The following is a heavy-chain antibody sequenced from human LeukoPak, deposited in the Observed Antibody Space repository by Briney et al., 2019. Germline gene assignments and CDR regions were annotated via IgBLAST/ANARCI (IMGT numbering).Heavy chain of an antibody. V-gene: IGHV1-2*02. CDR2: INTNSGGT. J-gene: IGHJ4*02. D-gene: IGHD1-26*01. Sequence: ASVKVSCKASGYTFTDYHMHWVRQAPGQGLEWMGWINTNSGGTNYAQKFQGRVTMTRDTSISTAYMELSRLRSDDTAVYYCARDRGWELLRGYFDSWGQGTRVTVSS. CDR1: GYTFTDYH. CDR3: ARDRGWELLRGYFDS.